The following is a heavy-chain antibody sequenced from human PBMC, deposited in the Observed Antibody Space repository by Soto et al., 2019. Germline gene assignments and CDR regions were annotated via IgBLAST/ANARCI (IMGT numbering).Heavy chain of an antibody. CDR3: AQRGDYVWGSYRYPYYFDY. CDR1: GGTFSSYA. CDR2: IIPIFGTA. D-gene: IGHD3-16*02. J-gene: IGHJ4*02. Sequence: GASVKVSCKASGGTFSSYAISWVRQAPGQGLEWMGGIIPIFGTANYAQKFQGRVTITADESTSTAYMELSSLRSEDTAVYYCAQRGDYVWGSYRYPYYFDYWGQGTLVTVSS. V-gene: IGHV1-69*13.